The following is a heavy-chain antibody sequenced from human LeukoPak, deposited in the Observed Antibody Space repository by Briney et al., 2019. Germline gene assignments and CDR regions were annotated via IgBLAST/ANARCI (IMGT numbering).Heavy chain of an antibody. D-gene: IGHD2/OR15-2a*01. CDR3: AREPVYGIPPDY. Sequence: SETLSLTCTVSGGSISSGGYYWSWIRQHPGKGLEWIGYIYYSGSTYYNPSLKSRVTISVDTSKNQLSLKLSSVTAADTAVYYCAREPVYGIPPDYWGQGTLVTVSS. CDR2: IYYSGST. CDR1: GGSISSGGYY. V-gene: IGHV4-31*03. J-gene: IGHJ4*02.